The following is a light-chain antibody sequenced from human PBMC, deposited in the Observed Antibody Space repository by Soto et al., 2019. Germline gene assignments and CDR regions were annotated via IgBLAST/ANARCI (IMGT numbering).Light chain of an antibody. J-gene: IGKJ4*01. CDR1: QSINGW. CDR2: QVS. CDR3: QQYSSY. Sequence: DIQMTQSPSTLSASVGDRVTITCRASQSINGWLAWYQQKPGKAPKVLISQVSNLESGVTSTFSGSGSGTEFTLTITSLQPDDSATYYCQQYSSYFGGGTKVEIK. V-gene: IGKV1-5*01.